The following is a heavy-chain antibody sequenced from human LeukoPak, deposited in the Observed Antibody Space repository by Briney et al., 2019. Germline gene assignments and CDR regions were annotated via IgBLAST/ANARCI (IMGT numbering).Heavy chain of an antibody. CDR3: ARDNLYDILTGHNNWFDP. J-gene: IGHJ5*02. V-gene: IGHV4-39*07. D-gene: IGHD3-9*01. Sequence: SETLSLTCTDSGGSISSSNYYWGWIRQPPGKGLEWIGRIYTSGSTNYNPSLKSRVTMSVDTSKNQFSLKLSSVTAADTAVYYCARDNLYDILTGHNNWFDPWGQGTLVTVSS. CDR1: GGSISSSNYY. CDR2: IYTSGST.